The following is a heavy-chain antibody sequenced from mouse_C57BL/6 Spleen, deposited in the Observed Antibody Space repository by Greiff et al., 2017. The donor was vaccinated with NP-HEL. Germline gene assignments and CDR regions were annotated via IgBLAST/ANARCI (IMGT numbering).Heavy chain of an antibody. Sequence: QVQLKQSGPELVKPGASVKISCKASGYAFSSSWMNWVKQRPGKGLEWIGRIYPGDGDTNYNGKFKGKATLTADKSSSTAYMQLSSLTSEDSAVYFWARDGGLRRTAWFAYWGQGTLVTVSA. V-gene: IGHV1-82*01. D-gene: IGHD2-4*01. CDR2: IYPGDGDT. CDR3: ARDGGLRRTAWFAY. CDR1: GYAFSSSW. J-gene: IGHJ3*01.